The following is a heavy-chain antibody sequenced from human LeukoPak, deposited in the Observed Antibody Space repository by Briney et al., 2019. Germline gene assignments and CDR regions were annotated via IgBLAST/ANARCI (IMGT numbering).Heavy chain of an antibody. CDR2: VDPEDGET. J-gene: IGHJ4*02. V-gene: IGHV1-24*01. CDR1: GYTLTELS. D-gene: IGHD2-15*01. Sequence: GASVKVSCKVSGYTLTELSMHWVRQAPGKGLEWMGGVDPEDGETIYAQKFQGRVTMTEDTSTDTAYMELSSLRSEDTAVYYCGIQWGCSGGSCDYDYWGQGTLVTVSS. CDR3: GIQWGCSGGSCDYDY.